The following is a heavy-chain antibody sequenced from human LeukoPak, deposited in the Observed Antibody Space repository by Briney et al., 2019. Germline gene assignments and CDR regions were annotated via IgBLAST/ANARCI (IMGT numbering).Heavy chain of an antibody. D-gene: IGHD3-22*01. CDR2: ISSSSSYI. CDR1: GFTFSSYW. Sequence: GGSLRLSCEASGFTFSSYWMHWVRQAPGKGLEWVSSISSSSSYIYYADSVKGRFTISRDNAKNSLYLQMNSLRAEDTAVYYCARDYYDSSGYSGYWGQGTLVTVSS. J-gene: IGHJ4*02. CDR3: ARDYYDSSGYSGY. V-gene: IGHV3-21*01.